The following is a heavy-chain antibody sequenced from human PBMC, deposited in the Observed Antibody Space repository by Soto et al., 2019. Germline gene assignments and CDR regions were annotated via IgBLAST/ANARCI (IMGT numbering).Heavy chain of an antibody. CDR2: ISSGSGDNT. CDR3: AKRVTIFGVVTLSPDGDH. V-gene: IGHV3-23*01. CDR1: GFSFSNHA. D-gene: IGHD3-3*01. J-gene: IGHJ4*02. Sequence: EVQLLESGGGFVQPGGSLRLSCAASGFSFSNHAMSWVRQAPGKGLECVSGISSGSGDNTYYAASVKGRFTISRDNSKSTLYLPMNNLRAEDTALYFCAKRVTIFGVVTLSPDGDHWGQGTLVTVSS.